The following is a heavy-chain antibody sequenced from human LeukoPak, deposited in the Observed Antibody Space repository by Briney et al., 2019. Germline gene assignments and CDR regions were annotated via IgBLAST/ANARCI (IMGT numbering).Heavy chain of an antibody. D-gene: IGHD1-7*01. V-gene: IGHV4-34*01. CDR2: VTHSGST. Sequence: PSETLSLICDLYGGSFSGYYWSWIRQPPEKGLEWIGDVTHSGSTLYNPSLKSRVTISVDTSKNQFSLQLSSVTAADTAVYYCARVGVLELRLDYWGQGTLVTISS. CDR1: GGSFSGYY. CDR3: ARVGVLELRLDY. J-gene: IGHJ4*02.